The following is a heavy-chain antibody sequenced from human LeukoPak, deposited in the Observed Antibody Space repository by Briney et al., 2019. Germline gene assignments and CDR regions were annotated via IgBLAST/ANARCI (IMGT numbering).Heavy chain of an antibody. CDR3: ARQDNTDDYNRRGYTNTFDY. D-gene: IGHD3-22*01. V-gene: IGHV3-33*01. CDR2: IRMYGRQR. J-gene: IGHJ4*01. CDR1: GFTFSSYG. Sequence: GGSLRLSCAASGFTFSSYGMHWVRHAPGKGLEWVAVIRMYGRQRHFRVSVKGRFTPSRDNSKNTLNLPMNSLSAEDTAVYLCARQDNTDDYNRRGYTNTFDYWGHGNLVTASS.